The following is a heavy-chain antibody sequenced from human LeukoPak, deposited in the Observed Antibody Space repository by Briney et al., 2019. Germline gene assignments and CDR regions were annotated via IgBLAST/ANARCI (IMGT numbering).Heavy chain of an antibody. Sequence: PSETLSLTCTVSGGSISSSSYYWGWIRQPPGKGLEWIGSIYYSGSTYYNPSLKSRVTISVDTSKNQFSLKLSSVTAADTAVYYCARYRSYSDAFDIWGQGTMVTVSS. CDR3: ARYRSYSDAFDI. V-gene: IGHV4-39*07. CDR1: GGSISSSSYY. CDR2: IYYSGST. J-gene: IGHJ3*02. D-gene: IGHD1-26*01.